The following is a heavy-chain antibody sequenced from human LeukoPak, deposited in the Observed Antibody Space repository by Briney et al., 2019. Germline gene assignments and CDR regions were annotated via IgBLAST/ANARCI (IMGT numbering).Heavy chain of an antibody. CDR2: IYYSGST. CDR3: AGIAVAGPRDAFDI. V-gene: IGHV4-39*07. J-gene: IGHJ3*02. D-gene: IGHD6-19*01. Sequence: PSETLSLTCTVSGGSISSYYWGWIRQPPGKGLEWIGSIYYSGSTYYNPSLKSRVTISVDTSKNQFSLKLSSVTAADTAVYYCAGIAVAGPRDAFDIWGQGTMVTVSS. CDR1: GGSISSYY.